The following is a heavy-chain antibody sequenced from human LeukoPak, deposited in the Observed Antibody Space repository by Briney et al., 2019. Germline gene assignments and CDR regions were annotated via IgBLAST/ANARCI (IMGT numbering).Heavy chain of an antibody. D-gene: IGHD3-10*01. CDR2: IRYDGSNK. CDR1: GFTFSSYG. J-gene: IGHJ4*02. V-gene: IGHV3-30*02. Sequence: GGSLRLSCAASGFTFSSYGMHWVRQAPGKGLEWVAFIRYDGSNKYYADSVKGRFTISRDNSKNTLYLQMNSLRAEDTAVYYCAKDWYYYGSGSYWVSYYFDYWGQGTLVTVSS. CDR3: AKDWYYYGSGSYWVSYYFDY.